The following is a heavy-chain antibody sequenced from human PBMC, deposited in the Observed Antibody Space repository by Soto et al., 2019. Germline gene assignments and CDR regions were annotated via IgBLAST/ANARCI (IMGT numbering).Heavy chain of an antibody. V-gene: IGHV3-15*01. D-gene: IGHD3-22*01. CDR1: GFTFTNAW. Sequence: VVESGGGLVKPGGSLRLSCATSGFTFTNAWMSWVRQAPGKGLEWVARIKSRSDGGTADYPPPVKGRFIISRDDSKSMLYLQVNSLKIEDTAVYYCNTAASYYDNNRYRGYFDVWGRCTLVTVSS. J-gene: IGHJ2*01. CDR3: NTAASYYDNNRYRGYFDV. CDR2: IKSRSDGGTA.